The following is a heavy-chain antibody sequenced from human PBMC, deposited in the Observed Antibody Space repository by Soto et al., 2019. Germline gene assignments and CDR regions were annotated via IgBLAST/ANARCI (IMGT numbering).Heavy chain of an antibody. V-gene: IGHV1-45*02. J-gene: IGHJ4*02. CDR2: IAPFSGDV. D-gene: IGHD1-26*01. Sequence: QMQLVQSGAEVTKTGSSVTVSCQALGNTFSYRYLHWVRQAPGQALEWMGWIAPFSGDVHYAQKFQERVTLTRDRSINTAYMRMSSLRSEDTATYFCASGGAGSGPFTWELPDHWGQGTLVTVSS. CDR1: GNTFSYRY. CDR3: ASGGAGSGPFTWELPDH.